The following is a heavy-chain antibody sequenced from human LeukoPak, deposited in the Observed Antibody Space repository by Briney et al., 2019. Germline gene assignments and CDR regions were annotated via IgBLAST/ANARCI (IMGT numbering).Heavy chain of an antibody. CDR3: ARVSCSGGSCYVVDY. J-gene: IGHJ4*02. D-gene: IGHD2-15*01. Sequence: GGSLRLSCAASGFTFSSYAMHWVRQAPGKGLEWVAVISYDGSNKYYADSVKGRFTISRDNSKNTLYLQMNSLRAEDTAVYYCARVSCSGGSCYVVDYWGQGTLVTVSS. CDR1: GFTFSSYA. V-gene: IGHV3-30-3*01. CDR2: ISYDGSNK.